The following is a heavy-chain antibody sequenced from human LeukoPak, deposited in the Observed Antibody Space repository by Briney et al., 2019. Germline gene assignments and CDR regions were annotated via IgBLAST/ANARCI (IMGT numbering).Heavy chain of an antibody. J-gene: IGHJ2*01. D-gene: IGHD3-10*01. V-gene: IGHV4-39*01. CDR3: ARHLYYSASAFWYIDL. CDR2: VSQSGNT. CDR1: GDSITSSDHY. Sequence: ASETLSLTCTLSGDSITSSDHYRVWIRQSPGKGLEWIGSVSQSGNTYYRSSLKSRVTVSIDTSKNEFSLILTSVTAADTAQYYCARHLYYSASAFWYIDLWGRGTLVIVSP.